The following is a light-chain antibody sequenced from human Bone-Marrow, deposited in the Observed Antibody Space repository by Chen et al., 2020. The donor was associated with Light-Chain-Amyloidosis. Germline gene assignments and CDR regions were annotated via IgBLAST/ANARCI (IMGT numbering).Light chain of an antibody. Sequence: QSALTTPASPSGFPGQSLTISCPGPSGDVGSSNYVSWYQQHPANAPKVMIYAVNNRPSGVSNRFSGSNSGNTASLTISGLQAENEADYYCSSFTSSSSYVFGPGTKVTVL. J-gene: IGLJ1*01. CDR1: SGDVGSSNY. CDR3: SSFTSSSSYV. CDR2: AVN. V-gene: IGLV2-14*01.